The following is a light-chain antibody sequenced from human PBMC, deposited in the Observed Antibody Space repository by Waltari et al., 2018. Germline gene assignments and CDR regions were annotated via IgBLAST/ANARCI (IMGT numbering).Light chain of an antibody. V-gene: IGKV1-39*01. Sequence: DSQMTQSPSSLSASVGDRVTITCRASQRISTYLNWYQQKPGKAPNLLIYAASSLQSGVPSRFSGSGSGTDFTLTISSLQPEDFATYYCQQSYSTLALTFGGGTKVEIK. CDR1: QRISTY. J-gene: IGKJ4*01. CDR2: AAS. CDR3: QQSYSTLALT.